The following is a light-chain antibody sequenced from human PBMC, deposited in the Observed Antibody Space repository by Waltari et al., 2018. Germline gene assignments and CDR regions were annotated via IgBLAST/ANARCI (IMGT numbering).Light chain of an antibody. Sequence: IQMTQSPSSLSASVGDTVTITCRASQGMGSYLNWFQQKPGKAPKLLIYAATTLQSGVPSRCSGYGSGTDFTRTISSLQPEDFASYYCVQHNSFPYSFGQGTKVEIK. CDR1: QGMGSY. CDR2: AAT. CDR3: VQHNSFPYS. V-gene: IGKV1-17*01. J-gene: IGKJ2*03.